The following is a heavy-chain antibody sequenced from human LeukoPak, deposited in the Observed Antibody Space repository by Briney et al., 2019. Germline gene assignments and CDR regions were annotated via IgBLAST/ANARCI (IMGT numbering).Heavy chain of an antibody. CDR3: ARHPSGLTSPLDY. D-gene: IGHD1-14*01. CDR1: GGSISSTNYY. J-gene: IGHJ4*02. Sequence: PSETLSLTCSVSGGSISSTNYYWGWIRQPPGKGLEWIVSISYSRSTFYNPSLKSRVTISVDTSKNQFSLKLSSVTAADTAVYYCARHPSGLTSPLDYWGQGTLVTVSS. V-gene: IGHV4-39*01. CDR2: ISYSRST.